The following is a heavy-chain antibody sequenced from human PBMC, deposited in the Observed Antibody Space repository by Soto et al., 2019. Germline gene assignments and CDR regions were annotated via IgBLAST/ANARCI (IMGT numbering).Heavy chain of an antibody. Sequence: EVQLVESGGALVQPGGSLRLSCVVSGFTLRNYYMHWARQAPGKGLVWVSHINGDGSTTDYAESVKGRFTSSRDNAKNTLYLQMNSLRAEDTAVYYCARGGVPAALDIWGAGTMVPVSS. CDR3: ARGGVPAALDI. J-gene: IGHJ3*02. CDR1: GFTLRNYY. V-gene: IGHV3-74*01. D-gene: IGHD3-10*01. CDR2: INGDGSTT.